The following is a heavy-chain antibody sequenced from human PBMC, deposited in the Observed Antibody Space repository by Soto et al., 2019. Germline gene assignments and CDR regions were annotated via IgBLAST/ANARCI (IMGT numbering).Heavy chain of an antibody. CDR3: ARVIGVTAPPIWVDY. D-gene: IGHD2-21*02. CDR1: GGSISSGDYY. Sequence: SETLSLTCTVSGGSISSGDYYWSWIRQPPGKGLEWIVYIYYSVSTYYNPSLKSRVTISIDTSKNQFSLKLSSVTAADTAVYYWARVIGVTAPPIWVDYWGQGTLVTVSS. J-gene: IGHJ4*02. CDR2: IYYSVST. V-gene: IGHV4-30-4*01.